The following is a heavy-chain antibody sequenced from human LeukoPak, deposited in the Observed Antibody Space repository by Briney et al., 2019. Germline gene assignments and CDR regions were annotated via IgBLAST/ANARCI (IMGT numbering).Heavy chain of an antibody. V-gene: IGHV4-61*08. CDR3: ARQGGYASPFDY. J-gene: IGHJ4*02. D-gene: IGHD5-12*01. Sequence: SETLSLTCTVSGGSVSRADYYWSWIRQPPGKGLEWIGNIYNSGSTNYNPSLKSRVTISVDSSKKQFSLKLISVTAADTAVYYCARQGGYASPFDYWGQGTLVTVSS. CDR2: IYNSGST. CDR1: GGSVSRADYY.